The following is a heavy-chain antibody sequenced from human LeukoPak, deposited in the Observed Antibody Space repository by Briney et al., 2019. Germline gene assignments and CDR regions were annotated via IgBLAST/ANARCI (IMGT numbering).Heavy chain of an antibody. J-gene: IGHJ6*02. D-gene: IGHD1-1*01. CDR1: GITLSIHA. Sequence: PGGSLRLSCAASGITLSIHAMHWVRRAPGKGLEWVALISYDGSATYYADSVKGRFTISRDNAKDTLYLEMNSLKVDDTAVYRCARDPGQSTYNDPYYGMDVWGQGTTVTVSS. CDR2: ISYDGSAT. CDR3: ARDPGQSTYNDPYYGMDV. V-gene: IGHV3-30*04.